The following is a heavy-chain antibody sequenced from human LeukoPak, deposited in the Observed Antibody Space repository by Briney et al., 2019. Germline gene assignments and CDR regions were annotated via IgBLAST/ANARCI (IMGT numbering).Heavy chain of an antibody. CDR3: ARDHRGGYDPDYFDY. Sequence: GRSLRLSCAASGFTFSSYAMHWVRQAPGKGLEWVAVKSYDGSNKYYADSVKGRLTICRDNSKNTLYLQMNSLRAEDTAVYYCARDHRGGYDPDYFDYWGQGTLVTVSS. V-gene: IGHV3-30-3*01. CDR1: GFTFSSYA. D-gene: IGHD5-12*01. CDR2: KSYDGSNK. J-gene: IGHJ4*02.